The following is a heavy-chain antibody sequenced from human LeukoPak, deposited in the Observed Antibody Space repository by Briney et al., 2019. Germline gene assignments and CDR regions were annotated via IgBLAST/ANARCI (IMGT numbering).Heavy chain of an antibody. CDR1: GGSISSYY. J-gene: IGHJ6*02. Sequence: SETLSLTCTVSGGSISSYYWSWIRQPPGKGLEWIGYIYYSGSTNYNPPLKSRVTISVDTSKNQFSLKLSSVTAADTAVYYCARHRRGITMVRGVWYYYYGMDVWGQGTTVTVSS. CDR2: IYYSGST. D-gene: IGHD3-10*01. V-gene: IGHV4-59*08. CDR3: ARHRRGITMVRGVWYYYYGMDV.